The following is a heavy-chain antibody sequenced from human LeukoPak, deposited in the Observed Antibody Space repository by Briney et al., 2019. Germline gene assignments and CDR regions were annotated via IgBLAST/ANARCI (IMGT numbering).Heavy chain of an antibody. CDR2: INPNSGGT. CDR3: ARDRTSSGYYEYYFDY. Sequence: GSVKVSCKASGYTFTGYYMHWVRQAPGQGLEWMGWINPNSGGTNYAQKFQGRVTMTRDTSISTAYMELSRLRSDDTAVYYCARDRTSSGYYEYYFDYWGQGTLVTVSS. D-gene: IGHD3-22*01. J-gene: IGHJ4*02. CDR1: GYTFTGYY. V-gene: IGHV1-2*02.